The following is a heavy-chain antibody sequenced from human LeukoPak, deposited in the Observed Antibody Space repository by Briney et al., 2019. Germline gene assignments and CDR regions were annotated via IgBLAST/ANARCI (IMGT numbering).Heavy chain of an antibody. CDR1: GDSINSYS. J-gene: IGHJ6*03. Sequence: SETLSLTCTVSGDSINSYSWSWIRQPPGKGLEWIGYIYYTGSTNYNPSLKSRVTISVDTSKNHLSLRLNSVTAADTSVYYCARLSGSPLSKYYYHMDVWGKGTTATVS. V-gene: IGHV4-59*01. CDR2: IYYTGST. D-gene: IGHD5/OR15-5a*01. CDR3: ARLSGSPLSKYYYHMDV.